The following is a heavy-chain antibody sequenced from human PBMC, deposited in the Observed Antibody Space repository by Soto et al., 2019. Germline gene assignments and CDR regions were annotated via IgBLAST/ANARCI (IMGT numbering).Heavy chain of an antibody. Sequence: SVKVSCKASGCTFSSYAISWVRQAPGQGLEWMGGIIPIFGTANYAQKFQGRVTITADESTSTAYMELSSLRSEDTAVYYCARDRVDPAYYYDCSEEETVSWGQGTLVTVSS. J-gene: IGHJ5*02. CDR2: IIPIFGTA. CDR3: ARDRVDPAYYYDCSEEETVS. V-gene: IGHV1-69*13. D-gene: IGHD3-22*01. CDR1: GCTFSSYA.